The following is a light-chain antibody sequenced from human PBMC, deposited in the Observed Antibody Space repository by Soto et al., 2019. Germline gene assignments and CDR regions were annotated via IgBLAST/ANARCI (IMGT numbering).Light chain of an antibody. V-gene: IGLV2-8*01. CDR3: SSFVDGSSYV. CDR1: SSDIGFFNY. CDR2: HVT. Sequence: QSVLTQPPSASGSPGQSVTISCTGSSSDIGFFNYVSWYQHHPGKVPKLIIYHVTKRPSGVPDRFSGSKSGNTASLTVSGLQAEDEADYFCSSFVDGSSYVFGTGTKVTVL. J-gene: IGLJ1*01.